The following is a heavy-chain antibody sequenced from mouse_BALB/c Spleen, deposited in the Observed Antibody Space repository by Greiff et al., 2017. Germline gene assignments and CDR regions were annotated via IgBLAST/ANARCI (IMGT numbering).Heavy chain of an antibody. CDR3: TRGRDYYGSSHWYFDV. CDR1: GFTFSSFG. CDR2: ISSGSSTI. J-gene: IGHJ1*01. Sequence: EVQGVESGGGLVQPGGSRKLSCAASGFTFSSFGMHWVRQAPEKGLEWVAYISSGSSTIYYADTVKGRFTISRDNPKNTLFLQMTSLRSEDTAMYYCTRGRDYYGSSHWYFDVWGAGTTVTVSS. V-gene: IGHV5-17*02. D-gene: IGHD1-1*01.